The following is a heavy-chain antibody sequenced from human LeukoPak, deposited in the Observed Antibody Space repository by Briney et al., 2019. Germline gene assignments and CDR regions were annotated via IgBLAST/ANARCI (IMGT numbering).Heavy chain of an antibody. Sequence: GGSLRLSCAASGFTFSSYAMSWVRQAPGKGLEWVSAISGSGGSTYYADSVKGRFTISRDNSKNTLYLQMNSLRAEDTAVYYCARYDFWSGYAIWGQGTMVTVSP. CDR1: GFTFSSYA. CDR2: ISGSGGST. V-gene: IGHV3-23*01. J-gene: IGHJ3*02. CDR3: ARYDFWSGYAI. D-gene: IGHD3-3*01.